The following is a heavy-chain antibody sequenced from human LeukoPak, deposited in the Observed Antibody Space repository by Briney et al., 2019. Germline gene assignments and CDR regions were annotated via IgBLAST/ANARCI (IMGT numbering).Heavy chain of an antibody. CDR3: ARAAAVNYYYYYMDV. CDR2: ISSSDNTI. CDR1: GFAFSIYS. V-gene: IGHV3-48*01. Sequence: GGSLRLSCSASGFAFSIYSMNWVRQAPGKGLEWVSYISSSDNTIYYADSAKGRFTISRDNAKNSLSLQMDSLRAEDTAVYFCARAAAVNYYYYYMDVWGKRTTVTVSS. J-gene: IGHJ6*03. D-gene: IGHD6-25*01.